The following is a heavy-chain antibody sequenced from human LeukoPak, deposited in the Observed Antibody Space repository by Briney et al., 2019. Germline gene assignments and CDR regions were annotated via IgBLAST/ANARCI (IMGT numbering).Heavy chain of an antibody. CDR1: GFTFSSYG. D-gene: IGHD3-22*01. CDR3: ARDSFYDSSGYYYYYGMDV. V-gene: IGHV3-33*01. Sequence: GRSLRLSCAASGFTFSSYGMHWVRQAPGKGLEWVAVIWYDGSNKYYADSVKGRFTISRDNSKNTLYLQMNSLRAEDTAVYYCARDSFYDSSGYYYYYGMDVWGQGTTVTVSS. CDR2: IWYDGSNK. J-gene: IGHJ6*02.